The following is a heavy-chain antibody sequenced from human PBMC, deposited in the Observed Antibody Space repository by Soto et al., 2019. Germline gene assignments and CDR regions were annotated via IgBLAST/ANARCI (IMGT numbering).Heavy chain of an antibody. D-gene: IGHD3-10*01. CDR2: ISAYNGNT. J-gene: IGHJ2*01. V-gene: IGHV1-18*01. Sequence: QVQLVQSGAEVKKPGASVKVSCKASGYTFTSYGISWVRQAPGQGLEWMGWISAYNGNTNYAQKLQGRVTMTTDTSTSTAYMELRSLRSDDTAMYYCAREGWFGVLLPNWYFDLWGRGTLVTVSS. CDR3: AREGWFGVLLPNWYFDL. CDR1: GYTFTSYG.